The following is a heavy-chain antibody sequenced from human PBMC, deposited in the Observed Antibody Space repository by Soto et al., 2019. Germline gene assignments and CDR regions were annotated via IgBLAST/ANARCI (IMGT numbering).Heavy chain of an antibody. J-gene: IGHJ4*02. CDR1: GGSISSSSYY. Sequence: SETLSLTCTVSGGSISSSSYYWGWIRQPPGKGLEWIGSIYYSGSTYYNPSLKSRVTISVDTSKNQFSLKLSSVTAADTAVYYCARLSIAALSFDYWGQGTLVTVSS. CDR2: IYYSGST. D-gene: IGHD6-6*01. CDR3: ARLSIAALSFDY. V-gene: IGHV4-39*01.